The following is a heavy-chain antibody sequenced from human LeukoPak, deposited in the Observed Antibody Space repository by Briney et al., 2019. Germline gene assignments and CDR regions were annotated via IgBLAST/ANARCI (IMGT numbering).Heavy chain of an antibody. D-gene: IGHD6-19*01. Sequence: GGSLRLSCAASGFTFSSYAMSWVRQAPGKGLEWVSAISGSGGSTYYADSVKGRFTISRDNSKNTLYLQMNSLRAEDTAVYYCAKERGRADSSGYNAFDIWGQGTMVTVSS. CDR3: AKERGRADSSGYNAFDI. J-gene: IGHJ3*02. CDR1: GFTFSSYA. CDR2: ISGSGGST. V-gene: IGHV3-23*01.